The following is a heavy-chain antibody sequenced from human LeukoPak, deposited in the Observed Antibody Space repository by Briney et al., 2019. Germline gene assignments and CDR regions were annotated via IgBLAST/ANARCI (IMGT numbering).Heavy chain of an antibody. CDR1: GFTFSNYA. D-gene: IGHD1-26*01. J-gene: IGHJ3*02. V-gene: IGHV3-30-3*01. Sequence: PGGSLRLSCAASGFTFSNYAMHWVRQAPGKGLEWAAVISSDGNTKYYADSVKGRFTISRDNSINTLYLQMNSLRGDDTAIYYCARRRIVGSTDDAFDIWGQGTMVTLSS. CDR3: ARRRIVGSTDDAFDI. CDR2: ISSDGNTK.